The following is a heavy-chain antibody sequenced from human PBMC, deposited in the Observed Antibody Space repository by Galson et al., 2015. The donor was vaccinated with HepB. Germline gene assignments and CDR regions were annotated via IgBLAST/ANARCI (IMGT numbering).Heavy chain of an antibody. CDR2: IYYSGTT. CDR1: GDSMSNHY. CDR3: ARGPTVIPHYFED. Sequence: GDSMSNHYWSWIRQPPGKGLEWIGYIYYSGTTHYNPSLRGRVTLSMETSRNKVSLKVTSVTAADTAIYYCARGPTVIPHYFEDWGQGALVTVSS. V-gene: IGHV4-59*11. D-gene: IGHD4-23*01. J-gene: IGHJ4*02.